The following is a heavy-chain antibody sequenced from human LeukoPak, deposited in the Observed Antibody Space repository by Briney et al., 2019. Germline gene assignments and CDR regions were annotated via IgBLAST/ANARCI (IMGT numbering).Heavy chain of an antibody. CDR3: AKSGGYGLIDY. D-gene: IGHD6-25*01. CDR2: IYSSGST. J-gene: IGHJ4*01. V-gene: IGHV4-38-2*02. Sequence: SETLSLTCTVSGYSISSGYYWGWIRQPPGKGLEWIGSIYSSGSTYYNSSLKSRVTISIDTSKNQVSLKMSSVTAADTAVYYCAKSGGYGLIDYWGQGTLVTVSS. CDR1: GYSISSGYY.